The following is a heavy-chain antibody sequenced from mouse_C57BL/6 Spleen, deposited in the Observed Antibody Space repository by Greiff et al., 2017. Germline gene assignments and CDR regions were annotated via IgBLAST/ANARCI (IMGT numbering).Heavy chain of an antibody. Sequence: QVQLQQSGAELARPGASVKLSCKASGYTFTSYGISWVKQRTEQGLEWIGEIYPRSGNTYYNEKFKGKATLTADKSSSTAYMELRSLTSEDSAVYFCARGEIYYDYDKAPYFDYWGQGTTLTVSS. D-gene: IGHD2-4*01. J-gene: IGHJ2*01. CDR1: GYTFTSYG. V-gene: IGHV1-81*01. CDR3: ARGEIYYDYDKAPYFDY. CDR2: IYPRSGNT.